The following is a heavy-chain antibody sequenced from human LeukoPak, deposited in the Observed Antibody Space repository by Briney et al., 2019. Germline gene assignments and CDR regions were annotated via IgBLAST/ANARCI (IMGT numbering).Heavy chain of an antibody. CDR2: IYYSGST. J-gene: IGHJ3*02. CDR3: ARDRRDI. CDR1: GGCISSSSYY. V-gene: IGHV4-39*07. Sequence: SETLSLTCTVSGGCISSSSYYWGWIRQPPGKGLEWIGSIYYSGSTNYNPSLKSRVTISVDTSKNQFSLKLSSVTAEDTAVYYCARDRRDIWGQGTMVTVSS.